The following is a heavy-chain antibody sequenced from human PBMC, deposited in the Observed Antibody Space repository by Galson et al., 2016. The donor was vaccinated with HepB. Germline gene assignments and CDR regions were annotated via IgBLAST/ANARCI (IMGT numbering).Heavy chain of an antibody. CDR3: ARGSAGGPLNY. CDR1: GGSISRGSYY. Sequence: TLSLTCTVSGGSISRGSYYWNWIRHHPGKGLEWIGYIYYSRNTYYTPSLKSRVTLSVATSKNQFSLKLSSVTAADTAVYYCARGSAGGPLNYWGQGTRVTVSS. J-gene: IGHJ4*02. V-gene: IGHV4-31*03. D-gene: IGHD2-15*01. CDR2: IYYSRNT.